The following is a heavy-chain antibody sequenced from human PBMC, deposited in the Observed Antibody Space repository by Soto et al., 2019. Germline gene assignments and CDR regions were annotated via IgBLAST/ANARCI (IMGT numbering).Heavy chain of an antibody. D-gene: IGHD2-15*01. CDR2: ISSSGSTI. J-gene: IGHJ4*02. Sequence: PGGSLRLSCAASGFTFSDYYMSWIRQAPGKGLERVSYISSSGSTIYYADSVKGRFTISRDNAKNSLYLQMNSLRAEDTAVYYCARETNEVVVAADPGAYWGQGTLVTVSS. CDR1: GFTFSDYY. V-gene: IGHV3-11*01. CDR3: ARETNEVVVAADPGAY.